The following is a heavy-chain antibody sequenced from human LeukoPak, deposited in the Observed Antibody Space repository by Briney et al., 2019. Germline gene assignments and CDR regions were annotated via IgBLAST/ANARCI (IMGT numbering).Heavy chain of an antibody. Sequence: SETLSLTCTVSGDSITSRNYLWGWIRQPPGKGLEYIASIYYSGKTYHNPSLRSRVTMSIDSSENQFSLKLSSVTAADTAVYYCARSLAARYYYYYGMDVWGQGTTVTVSS. D-gene: IGHD6-6*01. CDR3: ARSLAARYYYYYGMDV. CDR2: IYYSGKT. J-gene: IGHJ6*02. V-gene: IGHV4-39*01. CDR1: GDSITSRNYL.